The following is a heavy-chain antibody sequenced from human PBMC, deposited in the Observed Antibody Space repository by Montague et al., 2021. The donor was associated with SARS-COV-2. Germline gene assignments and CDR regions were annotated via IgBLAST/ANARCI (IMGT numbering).Heavy chain of an antibody. CDR1: GGSISSYY. D-gene: IGHD3-16*02. V-gene: IGHV4-34*01. J-gene: IGHJ5*02. CDR3: ARGYDYVWGSYRYLHWFDP. Sequence: SETLSLTCTVSGGSISSYYWSWIRQPPGKGLEWIGEINHSRSTNYNPSLKSRVTISVDASKNQFSLKLSSVTAADTAVYYCARGYDYVWGSYRYLHWFDPWGQGTLVTVSS. CDR2: INHSRST.